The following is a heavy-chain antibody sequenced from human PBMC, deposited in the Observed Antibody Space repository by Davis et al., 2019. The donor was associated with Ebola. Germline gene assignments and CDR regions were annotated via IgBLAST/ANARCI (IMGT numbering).Heavy chain of an antibody. CDR2: INPNSGGT. CDR3: ARGFVVVPAAMVV. V-gene: IGHV1-2*02. D-gene: IGHD2-2*01. CDR1: GYTFTSYY. J-gene: IGHJ6*02. Sequence: ASVQVSCKASGYTFTSYYMHWVRQAPGQGLEWMGWINPNSGGTNYAQKFQGRVTMTRDTSISTAYMELSRLRSDDTAVYYCARGFVVVPAAMVVWGQGTTVTVSS.